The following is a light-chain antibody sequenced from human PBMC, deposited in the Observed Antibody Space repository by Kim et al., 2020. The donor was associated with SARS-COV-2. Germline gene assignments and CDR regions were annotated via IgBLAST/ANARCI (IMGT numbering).Light chain of an antibody. Sequence: QSITISCTGTSSDVVGYNYVSWYQQHPGKAPKLMIYDVTNRPSGVSNRFSGSKSGNTASLTISGLQAEDEADYYCSSYASSSTPVLFGGGTQLTVL. CDR3: SSYASSSTPVL. J-gene: IGLJ2*01. V-gene: IGLV2-14*03. CDR1: SSDVVGYNY. CDR2: DVT.